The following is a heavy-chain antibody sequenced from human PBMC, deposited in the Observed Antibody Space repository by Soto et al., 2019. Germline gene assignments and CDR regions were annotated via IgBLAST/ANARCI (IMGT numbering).Heavy chain of an antibody. Sequence: ASVKVSCKASGYTFTNYNLHWVRQAPGQGLEWMGWINAGNGDTKYSQKFQGRVTITRDTSESIAYMELSSLRSEDTAVYYCARLTGPDHWGQGTLVTVSS. CDR2: INAGNGDT. J-gene: IGHJ4*02. V-gene: IGHV1-3*01. CDR1: GYTFTNYN. D-gene: IGHD3-9*01. CDR3: ARLTGPDH.